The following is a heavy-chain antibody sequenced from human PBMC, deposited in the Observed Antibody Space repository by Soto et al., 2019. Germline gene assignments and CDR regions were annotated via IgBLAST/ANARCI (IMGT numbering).Heavy chain of an antibody. D-gene: IGHD6-19*01. V-gene: IGHV3-23*01. Sequence: GGSLRLSCAASGFTFNTYAMNWVRQAPGKGLEWVSAISGSGGSTHYADSVKGRFTISRDNSKNTLYLQMNSLRAEDTAVYYCAKVFSEVAGNYFDYWGQGTLVTVSS. CDR2: ISGSGGST. J-gene: IGHJ4*02. CDR1: GFTFNTYA. CDR3: AKVFSEVAGNYFDY.